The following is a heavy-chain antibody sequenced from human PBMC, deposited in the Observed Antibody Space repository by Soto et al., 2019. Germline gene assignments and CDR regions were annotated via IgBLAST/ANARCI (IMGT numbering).Heavy chain of an antibody. Sequence: ASVKVSCKASGYTFTSYGISWVRQAPGQGLEWMGWISAYNGNTNYAQKLQGRVTMTTDTSTSTAYMELRSLRSDDTAVYYCARADPYDYYGSGSYYIWNKYYYYGMDVWGQGTTVTVSS. CDR2: ISAYNGNT. D-gene: IGHD3-10*01. CDR3: ARADPYDYYGSGSYYIWNKYYYYGMDV. CDR1: GYTFTSYG. J-gene: IGHJ6*02. V-gene: IGHV1-18*04.